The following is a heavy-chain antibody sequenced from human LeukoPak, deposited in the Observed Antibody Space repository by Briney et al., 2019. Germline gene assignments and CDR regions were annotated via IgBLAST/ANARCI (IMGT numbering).Heavy chain of an antibody. CDR3: ARQSRDGYNYFHY. V-gene: IGHV4-59*08. D-gene: IGHD5-24*01. CDR2: IYYSGST. CDR1: GCSISSYY. Sequence: SETLSLSCTVSGCSISSYYWSWIRQPPGKGLEWIGYIYYSGSTNYTPSLKSRVTISVDTSKNQSSLKLSSVTAADTAVYYCARQSRDGYNYFHYWGQGTLVTVSS. J-gene: IGHJ4*02.